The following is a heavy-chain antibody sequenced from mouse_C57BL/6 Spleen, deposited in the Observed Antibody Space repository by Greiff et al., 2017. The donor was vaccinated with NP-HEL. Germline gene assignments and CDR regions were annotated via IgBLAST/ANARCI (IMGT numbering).Heavy chain of an antibody. CDR1: GYTFTDYY. V-gene: IGHV1-76*01. CDR3: ARGSYYGSSGY. CDR2: IYPGSGNT. J-gene: IGHJ2*01. Sequence: VKLMESGAELVRPGASVKLSCKASGYTFTDYYINWVKQRPGQGLEWIARIYPGSGNTYYNEKFKGKATLTAETSSSTAYMQLSSLTSEDSAVYFCARGSYYGSSGYWGQGTTLTVSS. D-gene: IGHD1-1*01.